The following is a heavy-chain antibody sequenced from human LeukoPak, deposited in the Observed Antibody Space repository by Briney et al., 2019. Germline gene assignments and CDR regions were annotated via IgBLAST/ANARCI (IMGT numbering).Heavy chain of an antibody. J-gene: IGHJ6*02. CDR1: GGTFSSYA. CDR3: ARSIAARHCYYYGMDV. V-gene: IGHV1-69*04. Sequence: GSSVKVSCKASGGTFSSYAISWVRQAPGQGLEWMGRIIPIFGIANYAQKFQGRVTITADKSTSTAYMELSSLRSEDTAVYYCARSIAARHCYYYGMDVWGQGTTVTVSS. D-gene: IGHD6-6*01. CDR2: IIPIFGIA.